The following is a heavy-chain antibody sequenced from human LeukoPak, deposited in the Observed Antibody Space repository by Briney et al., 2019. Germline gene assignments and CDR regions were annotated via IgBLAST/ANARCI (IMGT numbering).Heavy chain of an antibody. V-gene: IGHV3-48*04. D-gene: IGHD3-10*02. CDR2: ISSSGSTI. J-gene: IGHJ6*04. Sequence: PGGSLRLSCAASGFTFSSYSMNWVRQAPGKGLEGGSYISSSGSTIYSADSVKGRFTISRANAKNSLYLQMNSLRAEDTAVYYCAELGITMIGGVWGKGTTVTISS. CDR1: GFTFSSYS. CDR3: AELGITMIGGV.